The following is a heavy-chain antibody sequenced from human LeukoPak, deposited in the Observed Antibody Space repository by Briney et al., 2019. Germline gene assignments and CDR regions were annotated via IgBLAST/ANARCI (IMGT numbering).Heavy chain of an antibody. CDR2: ISGSGGST. CDR1: GFTFSSYA. V-gene: IGHV3-23*01. J-gene: IGHJ4*02. Sequence: GSLRLSCAASGFTFSSYAMSWVRQAPGKGLEWVSAISGSGGSTYYADSVKGRFTISRDNSKNTLYLQMNSLRAEDTALYNCARGSSITGRGAFDYWGQGALVTVSS. CDR3: ARGSSITGRGAFDY. D-gene: IGHD6-6*01.